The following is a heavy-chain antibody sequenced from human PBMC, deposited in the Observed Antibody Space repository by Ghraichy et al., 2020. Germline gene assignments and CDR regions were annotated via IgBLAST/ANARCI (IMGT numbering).Heavy chain of an antibody. D-gene: IGHD2/OR15-2a*01. Sequence: GGSLRLSCAASGFSFSSYAMNWVRQAPGKGLEWLAVISSDGNTKFYGDSMKGRFTISRDNSKNTVYLQVNNLRVEDTAVYYCAREEYAYNLVAFDMWGQGTMATISS. V-gene: IGHV3-30-3*01. CDR1: GFSFSSYA. CDR3: AREEYAYNLVAFDM. CDR2: ISSDGNTK. J-gene: IGHJ3*02.